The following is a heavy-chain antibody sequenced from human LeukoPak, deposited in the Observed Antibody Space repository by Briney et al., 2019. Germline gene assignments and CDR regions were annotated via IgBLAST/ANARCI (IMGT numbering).Heavy chain of an antibody. D-gene: IGHD1-26*01. V-gene: IGHV1-2*02. CDR1: GYSFIGYY. J-gene: IGHJ4*02. CDR2: LNPNSGGT. CDR3: ARGTAGATTRFDS. Sequence: ASVKVSCKASGYSFIGYYMHWVRQAPGQGLEWMGWLNPNSGGTSSAQTFQGRVTMTRDTSISTAYMELSRLTSVDTAVYFCARGTAGATTRFDSWGQGTLVTVSS.